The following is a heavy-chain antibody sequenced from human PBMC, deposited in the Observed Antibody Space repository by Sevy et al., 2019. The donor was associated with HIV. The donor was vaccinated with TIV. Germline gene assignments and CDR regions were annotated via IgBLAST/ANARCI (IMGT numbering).Heavy chain of an antibody. CDR1: GFTFSSYD. Sequence: GGSLRLSCAASGFTFSSYDMHWVRQAPGKGLEWVAVIWYEGSNKYYADSVKGRFTISRDNSKNTLYLQMNSLRAEDTAVYYCARDLAYYDSSGYYGLGGFDYWGQGTLVTVSS. CDR3: ARDLAYYDSSGYYGLGGFDY. V-gene: IGHV3-33*01. CDR2: IWYEGSNK. J-gene: IGHJ4*02. D-gene: IGHD3-22*01.